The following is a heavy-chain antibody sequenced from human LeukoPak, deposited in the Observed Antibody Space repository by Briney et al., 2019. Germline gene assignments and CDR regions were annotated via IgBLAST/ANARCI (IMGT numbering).Heavy chain of an antibody. J-gene: IGHJ4*02. Sequence: GGSLRLSCAASGFTFSSYAMSWVRQAPGKGLEWVSAISGSGANTYYADSVKGRFTISRDNSKNTLSLQMNTLRTDDTAIYYCAKGRALEVVAAFNYWGQGTVVTVSS. CDR3: AKGRALEVVAAFNY. CDR2: ISGSGANT. D-gene: IGHD2-15*01. V-gene: IGHV3-23*01. CDR1: GFTFSSYA.